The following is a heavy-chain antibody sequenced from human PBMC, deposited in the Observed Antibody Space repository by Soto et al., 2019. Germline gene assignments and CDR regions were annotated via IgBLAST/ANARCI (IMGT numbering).Heavy chain of an antibody. CDR2: IYYSGST. Sequence: QVQLQESGPGLVKPSETLSLTCTVSGGSISSYYWSWIRQPPGKGLEWIGYIYYSGSTNYNPSLKSRGTITVDTPKNQCALKLSSVTAADTAVYYCARGLRLGELSLYPNWFGPWGQGTLVTVSS. D-gene: IGHD3-16*02. V-gene: IGHV4-59*01. CDR1: GGSISSYY. CDR3: ARGLRLGELSLYPNWFGP. J-gene: IGHJ5*02.